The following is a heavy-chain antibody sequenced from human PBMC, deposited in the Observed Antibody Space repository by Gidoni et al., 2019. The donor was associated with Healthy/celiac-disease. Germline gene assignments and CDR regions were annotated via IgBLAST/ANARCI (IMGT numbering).Heavy chain of an antibody. J-gene: IGHJ3*02. V-gene: IGHV4-59*01. CDR2: IYYSGST. CDR3: ARENSGYYHGAFDI. D-gene: IGHD3-22*01. CDR1: GGPISSYY. Sequence: QVQLQESGPGLVKPSETLSLTCTVSGGPISSYYWSWTRQPPGKGLEWIGYIYYSGSTNYNPSLKSRVTISVDTSKNQFSLKLSSVTAADTAVYYCARENSGYYHGAFDIWGQGTMVTVSS.